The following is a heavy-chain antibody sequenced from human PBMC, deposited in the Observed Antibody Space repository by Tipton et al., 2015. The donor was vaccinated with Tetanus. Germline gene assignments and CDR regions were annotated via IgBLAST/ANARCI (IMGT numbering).Heavy chain of an antibody. V-gene: IGHV4-4*07. J-gene: IGHJ3*01. CDR2: IYSGGST. D-gene: IGHD2-8*01. CDR1: GASSHDYY. CDR3: ARRSYCTSSRCFDAFDL. Sequence: TLSLTCTVLGASSHDYYWTWIRQSAGRGLEWIGRIYSGGSTKYNPSLKSRVTMSMDTSKNQFSLKLTSVTAADTAVYFCARRSYCTSSRCFDAFDLWGPGTRVTVSS.